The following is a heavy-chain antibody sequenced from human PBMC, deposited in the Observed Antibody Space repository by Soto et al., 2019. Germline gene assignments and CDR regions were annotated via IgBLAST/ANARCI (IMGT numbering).Heavy chain of an antibody. CDR1: GYTFTSYA. Sequence: GASVKVSCKASGYTFTSYAMHWVRQAPGQRLEWMGWINAGNGNTKYSQKFQGRVTITRDTSASTAYMELSSLRSEDTAVYYCARVVYSGYDWAPYLYWGQGTLVTVSS. CDR2: INAGNGNT. V-gene: IGHV1-3*01. J-gene: IGHJ4*02. D-gene: IGHD5-12*01. CDR3: ARVVYSGYDWAPYLY.